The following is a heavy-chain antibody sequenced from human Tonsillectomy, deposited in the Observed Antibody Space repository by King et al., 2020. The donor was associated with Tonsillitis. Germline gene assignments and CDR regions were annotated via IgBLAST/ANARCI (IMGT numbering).Heavy chain of an antibody. V-gene: IGHV4-39*01. J-gene: IGHJ4*02. D-gene: IGHD6-13*01. CDR1: GGSISSSSYY. Sequence: MQLQESGPGLVKPSETLSLTCTVSGGSISSSSYYWGWIRQPPGKGLEWIGSIYYSGSTSYNPSLKSRVTISVDTSKNQFSLKLSSVTAADTAVYYCAGGTFIAAADSFDYWGQGTLVTVSS. CDR3: AGGTFIAAADSFDY. CDR2: IYYSGST.